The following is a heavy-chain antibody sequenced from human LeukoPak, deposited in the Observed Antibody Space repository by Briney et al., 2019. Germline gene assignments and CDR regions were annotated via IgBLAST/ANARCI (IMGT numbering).Heavy chain of an antibody. V-gene: IGHV3-21*01. J-gene: IGHJ4*02. CDR3: AREARYSSSWATYFDY. CDR1: GFTFSSYS. CDR2: ISSSSSYI. D-gene: IGHD6-13*01. Sequence: GGSLRLSCAASGFTFSSYSMNWVRQAPGKGPELVSSISSSSSYIYYADSVKGRFTTSRDNAKNSLYLQMNSLRAEDTAVYYCAREARYSSSWATYFDYWGQGTLVTVSS.